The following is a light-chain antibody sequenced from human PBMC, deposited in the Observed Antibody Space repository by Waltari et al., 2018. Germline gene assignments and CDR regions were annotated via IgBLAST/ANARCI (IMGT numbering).Light chain of an antibody. CDR1: QDITNH. CDR2: GAS. CDR3: LQYFKYPVT. J-gene: IGKJ4*01. V-gene: IGKV1-17*03. Sequence: DMQMTQSPSAMSASVGDRVTITCRASQDITNHLAWFQQKQGKAPKRLIYGASSLQSGVPSRFSGSGSGTEFTLTISSLQPEDFASYYCLQYFKYPVTFGGGTKVEIK.